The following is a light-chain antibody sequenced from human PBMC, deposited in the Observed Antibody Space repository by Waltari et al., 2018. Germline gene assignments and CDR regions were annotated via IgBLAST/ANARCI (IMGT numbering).Light chain of an antibody. CDR3: FSYADGRSLV. J-gene: IGLJ2*01. Sequence: QSALTQPASVSGSPGQSITTSCTGTSTDLGSSTLFSWYQHHPDKAPKLIIYAATERPSGISHRFFGSKSGNTASLTISTLQAEDEADYYCFSYADGRSLVFGGGTKLTVL. CDR1: STDLGSSTL. CDR2: AAT. V-gene: IGLV2-23*01.